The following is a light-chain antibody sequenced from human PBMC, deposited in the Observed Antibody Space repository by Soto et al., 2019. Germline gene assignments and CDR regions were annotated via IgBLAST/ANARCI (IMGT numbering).Light chain of an antibody. CDR2: EVS. CDR1: SSDVGGYDY. Sequence: QSALTQPASVSGSPGQSITISCTGTSSDVGGYDYVSWYQQHPGKAPKLMIFEVSDRPFGISDRFSGSKSGNTASLTISGLQAEDEADYYCTSYTSRSTYGFGPGTKLTVL. J-gene: IGLJ1*01. CDR3: TSYTSRSTYG. V-gene: IGLV2-14*01.